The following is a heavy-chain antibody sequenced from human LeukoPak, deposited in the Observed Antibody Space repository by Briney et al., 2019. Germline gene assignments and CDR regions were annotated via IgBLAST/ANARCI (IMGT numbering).Heavy chain of an antibody. D-gene: IGHD3-10*01. CDR3: AKGKGGSGSYGGYYYGMDV. Sequence: GGSLRLSCAASGFTFSSYGMHWVRQAPGKGLEWVAVIWYDGSNKYYADSVKGRFTISRDNSKNTLYLQMNSLRAEDTAVYYCAKGKGGSGSYGGYYYGMDVWGQGTTVTVSS. CDR2: IWYDGSNK. J-gene: IGHJ6*02. CDR1: GFTFSSYG. V-gene: IGHV3-30*02.